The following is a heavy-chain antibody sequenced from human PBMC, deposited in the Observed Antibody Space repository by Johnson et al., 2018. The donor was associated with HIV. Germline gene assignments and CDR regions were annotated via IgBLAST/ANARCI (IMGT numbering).Heavy chain of an antibody. CDR2: ISYDGGSK. CDR3: ARGKGAAVGLDAFDI. J-gene: IGHJ3*02. D-gene: IGHD6-13*01. V-gene: IGHV3-30-3*01. Sequence: QMLLVESGGGVVQPGRSVRLSCAASGFTFSSYPMHWVRQAPGKGLEWVAVISYDGGSKYYADSVKGRFTISRDNSNNTLYVEMNSLRAEDTAVYYCARGKGAAVGLDAFDIWGQGTMVTVSS. CDR1: GFTFSSYP.